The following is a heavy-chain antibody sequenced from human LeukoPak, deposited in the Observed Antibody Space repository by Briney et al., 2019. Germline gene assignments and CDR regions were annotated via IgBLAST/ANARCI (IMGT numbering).Heavy chain of an antibody. J-gene: IGHJ4*02. V-gene: IGHV4-4*07. D-gene: IGHD1-1*01. Sequence: RPSETLSLALIVAAASITNYSAGCIRQPAGKGREFIGRVSASANTYYSPSLKGRITLSMDTSKNHFPLNLISVPAADRAVYYCARDRTAQRQRFFDYSGKRILVTVSS. CDR3: ARDRTAQRQRFFDY. CDR1: AASITNYS. CDR2: VSASANT.